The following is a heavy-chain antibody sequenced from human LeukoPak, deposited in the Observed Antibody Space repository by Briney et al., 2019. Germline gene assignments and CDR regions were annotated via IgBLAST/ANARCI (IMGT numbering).Heavy chain of an antibody. Sequence: GGSLRLSCAASGFTVSSNYMSWVRQAPGKGLEWVSVIYSGGSTYYADSVKGRFTISRDNSKNTLYLQMNSLRAEDTAVYYCARVSLGIAAAGDFDYWGQGTLVTVSS. J-gene: IGHJ4*02. CDR2: IYSGGST. CDR1: GFTVSSNY. CDR3: ARVSLGIAAAGDFDY. D-gene: IGHD6-13*01. V-gene: IGHV3-66*01.